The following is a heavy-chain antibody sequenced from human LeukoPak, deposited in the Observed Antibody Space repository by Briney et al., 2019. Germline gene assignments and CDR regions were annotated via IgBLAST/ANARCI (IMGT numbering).Heavy chain of an antibody. CDR3: ARDLYYYDSSGLSRFDY. Sequence: GASVKVSCKASGYTFTSYDIHWVRQATGQGLEWMGWMNPNSGNTDYAQNFQGRLTITRNTSISTAYMELSSLRSEDTAVYYCARDLYYYDSSGLSRFDYWGQGTLVTVSS. CDR2: MNPNSGNT. D-gene: IGHD3-22*01. CDR1: GYTFTSYD. J-gene: IGHJ4*02. V-gene: IGHV1-8*03.